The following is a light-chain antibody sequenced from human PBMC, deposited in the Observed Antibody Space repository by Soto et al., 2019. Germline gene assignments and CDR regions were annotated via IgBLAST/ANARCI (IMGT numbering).Light chain of an antibody. Sequence: QAVVTQPPSVSGAPGQRVTISCTGSSSNIGAGYDVHWYQQLPGTAPKLLIYANINRPSGVPDRFSGSKSGTSASLAITGLQAEDEADYYCQSYDTSLSGVVFGGGTKLTVL. CDR3: QSYDTSLSGVV. CDR1: SSNIGAGYD. V-gene: IGLV1-40*01. CDR2: ANI. J-gene: IGLJ2*01.